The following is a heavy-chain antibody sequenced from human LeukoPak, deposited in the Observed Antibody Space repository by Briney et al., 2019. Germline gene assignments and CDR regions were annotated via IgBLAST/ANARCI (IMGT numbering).Heavy chain of an antibody. CDR1: GYTFTSYG. V-gene: IGHV1-18*01. D-gene: IGHD1-7*01. CDR3: ARDLRPRTSDY. CDR2: ISAYSGNT. Sequence: GASVKVSCKASGYTFTSYGISWVGQAPGQGLEWMGWISAYSGNTNYAQKLQGRVTMTTDTSTSTAYMELRSLRSDDTAVYYCARDLRPRTSDYWGQGTLVTVSS. J-gene: IGHJ4*02.